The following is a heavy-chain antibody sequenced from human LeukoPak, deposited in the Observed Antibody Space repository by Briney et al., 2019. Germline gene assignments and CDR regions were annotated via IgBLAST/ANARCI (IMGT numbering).Heavy chain of an antibody. CDR2: INPNSGRT. CDR3: ARDLVGYCSGGSCYGAYYYYGMDV. J-gene: IGHJ6*02. Sequence: ASVKVSCKASGYTFTGYYMHWVRQAPGQGLEWMGWINPNSGRTNYAQKFQGRVTMTRDTSISTAYMELSRLRSDDTAVYYCARDLVGYCSGGSCYGAYYYYGMDVWGQGTTVTVSS. D-gene: IGHD2-15*01. CDR1: GYTFTGYY. V-gene: IGHV1-2*02.